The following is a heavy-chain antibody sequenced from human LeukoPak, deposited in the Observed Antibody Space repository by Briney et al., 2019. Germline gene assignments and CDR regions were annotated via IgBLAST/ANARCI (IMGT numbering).Heavy chain of an antibody. V-gene: IGHV1-2*02. CDR3: VRGGAGEGYCSSTRCYGHDY. CDR2: INPNSGGT. CDR1: GYTFTGYY. J-gene: IGHJ4*02. Sequence: ASVKVSCKASGYTFTGYYMHWVRQAPGQGLEWMGWINPNSGGTNFAQKFQGRVTMTRDTSISAVYMELSRLRSDDTAVYYCVRGGAGEGYCSSTRCYGHDYWGQGTLVIVSS. D-gene: IGHD2-2*01.